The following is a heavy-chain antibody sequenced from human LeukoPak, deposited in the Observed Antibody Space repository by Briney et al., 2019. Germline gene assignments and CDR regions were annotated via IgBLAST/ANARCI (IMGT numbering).Heavy chain of an antibody. CDR3: AKSTAYSITMIVVIKPMDV. CDR1: GFTFSSYS. V-gene: IGHV3-30*18. CDR2: ISYDGSNK. J-gene: IGHJ6*02. Sequence: PGGSLRLSCAASGFTFSSYSMNWVRQAPGKGLEWVAAISYDGSNKYYADSVRGRFTISRDNSKKTLYLQMNSLRAEDTAVYYCAKSTAYSITMIVVIKPMDVWGQGTTVIVSS. D-gene: IGHD3-22*01.